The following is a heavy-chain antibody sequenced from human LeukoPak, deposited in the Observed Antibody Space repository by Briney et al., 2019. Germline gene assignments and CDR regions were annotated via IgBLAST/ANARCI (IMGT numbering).Heavy chain of an antibody. D-gene: IGHD3-10*01. CDR2: IKQDGSER. CDR1: GFTFSGFS. V-gene: IGHV3-7*01. J-gene: IGHJ4*02. Sequence: PGGSLRLSCAASGFTFSGFSMSWVRQSPTKGLEWVANIKQDGSERYCVDSVKGRFTISRDNAKNSLSLQMNNLRVEDTAVYYCARAGSHWHYVYWGQGTVVTVSS. CDR3: ARAGSHWHYVY.